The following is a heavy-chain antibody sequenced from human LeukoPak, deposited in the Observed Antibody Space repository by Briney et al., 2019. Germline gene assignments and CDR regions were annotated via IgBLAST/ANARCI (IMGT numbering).Heavy chain of an antibody. J-gene: IGHJ6*03. V-gene: IGHV3-64*01. Sequence: GGSLRLSCAASGFTFSSYAMHWVRQAPGKGLEYVSAISSNGGSTYYANSVKGRFTISRDNSKNTLYLQMGSLRAEDMAVYYCARDLDGAVAGTPSDYYYYMDVWGKGTTVTISS. CDR2: ISSNGGST. CDR3: ARDLDGAVAGTPSDYYYYMDV. D-gene: IGHD6-19*01. CDR1: GFTFSSYA.